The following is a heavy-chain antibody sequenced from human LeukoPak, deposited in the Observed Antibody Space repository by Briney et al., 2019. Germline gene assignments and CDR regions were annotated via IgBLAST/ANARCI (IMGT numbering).Heavy chain of an antibody. D-gene: IGHD1-1*01. V-gene: IGHV4-34*01. Sequence: MTSETLSLTCAVYGGSFSGYYWSWIRQPPGKGLEWIGEINHSGSTNYNPSLKSRVTISVDTSKNQFSLKLSSVTAADTAVYYCARHSDRYSTYFDYWGQGTLVTVSS. CDR3: ARHSDRYSTYFDY. CDR1: GGSFSGYY. CDR2: INHSGST. J-gene: IGHJ4*02.